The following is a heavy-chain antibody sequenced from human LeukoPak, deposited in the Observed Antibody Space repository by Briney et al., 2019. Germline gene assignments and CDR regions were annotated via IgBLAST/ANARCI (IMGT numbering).Heavy chain of an antibody. CDR3: ARVGYGPTFYFDY. V-gene: IGHV3-21*01. CDR1: GFTFSSYS. D-gene: IGHD2-8*01. CDR2: ISSSSSYI. Sequence: GGSLRLSCAASGFTFSSYSMNWVRQAPGKGLEWVSSISSSSSYIYYADPVKGRFTISRDNAKNSLYLQMNSLRAEDTAVYYCARVGYGPTFYFDYWGQGTLVTVSS. J-gene: IGHJ4*02.